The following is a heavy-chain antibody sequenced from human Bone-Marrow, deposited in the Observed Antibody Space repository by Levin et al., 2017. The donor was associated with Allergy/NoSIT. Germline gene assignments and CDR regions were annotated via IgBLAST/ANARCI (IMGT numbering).Heavy chain of an antibody. Sequence: ASVKVSCKASGDTVSSYLISWVRQAPGQGLEWMGGIVPIFGTANYAQKFQDRVTITADESMNTAYMELSSLRSDDTAVYYCARDGSYQLSYWGQGTLVTVSS. CDR3: ARDGSYQLSY. J-gene: IGHJ4*02. V-gene: IGHV1-69*13. CDR2: IVPIFGTA. CDR1: GDTVSSYL. D-gene: IGHD2-2*01.